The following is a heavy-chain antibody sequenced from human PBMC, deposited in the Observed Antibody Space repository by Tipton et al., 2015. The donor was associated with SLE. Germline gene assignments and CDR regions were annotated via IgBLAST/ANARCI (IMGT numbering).Heavy chain of an antibody. D-gene: IGHD6-6*01. J-gene: IGHJ3*02. Sequence: SLRLSCTGSGFIFNNYAINWVRQAPGKGLEWVSSIDILSDFNQADSVKGRFTVSRDKAMTSVFLQMDSLRVEDTGVYYCAKEEYGTLFDAFDIWGQGTMVTVSS. CDR3: AKEEYGTLFDAFDI. CDR1: GFIFNNYA. V-gene: IGHV3-21*03. CDR2: IDILSDF.